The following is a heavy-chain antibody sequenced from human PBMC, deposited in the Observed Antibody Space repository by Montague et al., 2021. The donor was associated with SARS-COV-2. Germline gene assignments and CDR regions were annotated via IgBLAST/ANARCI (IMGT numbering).Heavy chain of an antibody. Sequence: SETLSLTCTVSGGSISSSSCYCDWIRQPPGKGLEWIGAIYYSGSTYYNPSLRSRVTISLDTSKSHFSLNLGSVTAADTAMYYCARRGPVVAGKYAFDYWGQGTLVTVSS. CDR3: ARRGPVVAGKYAFDY. V-gene: IGHV4-39*02. CDR2: IYYSGST. CDR1: GGSISSSSCY. D-gene: IGHD2-15*01. J-gene: IGHJ4*02.